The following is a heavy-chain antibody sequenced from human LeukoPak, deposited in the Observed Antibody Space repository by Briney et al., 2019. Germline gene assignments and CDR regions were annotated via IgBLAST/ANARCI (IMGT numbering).Heavy chain of an antibody. CDR1: GYTFTSYD. CDR3: ARGYCSSTSCYDARP. CDR2: MNPNSGNT. V-gene: IGHV1-8*01. J-gene: IGHJ5*02. Sequence: ASVKVSCKASGYTFTSYDINWVRQATGQGLEWMGWMNPNSGNTGYAQKFQGRVTMTRNTSISTAYMELSSLRSEDTAVYYCARGYCSSTSCYDARPWGQGTLVTVSS. D-gene: IGHD2-2*01.